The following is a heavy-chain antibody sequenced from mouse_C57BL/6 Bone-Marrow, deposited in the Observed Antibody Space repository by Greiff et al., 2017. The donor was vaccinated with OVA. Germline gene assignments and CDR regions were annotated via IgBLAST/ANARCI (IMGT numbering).Heavy chain of an antibody. J-gene: IGHJ1*03. V-gene: IGHV5-9-1*02. CDR2: ISSGGDYI. CDR1: GFTFSSYA. Sequence: EVKLMESGEGLVKPGGSLKLSCAASGFTFSSYAMSWVRQTPEKRLEWVAYISSGGDYIYYADTVKGRFTISRDNARNTLYLQMSSLKSEDTAMYYCTSYYYGSSYFYWYFDVWGTGTTVTVSS. CDR3: TSYYYGSSYFYWYFDV. D-gene: IGHD1-1*01.